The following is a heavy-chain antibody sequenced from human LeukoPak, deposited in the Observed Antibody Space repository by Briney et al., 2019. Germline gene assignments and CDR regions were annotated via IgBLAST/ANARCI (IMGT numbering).Heavy chain of an antibody. J-gene: IGHJ3*01. CDR3: ARDSGGSYSSGD. V-gene: IGHV4-61*02. CDR1: GGSISSGSYY. CDR2: IYTSGST. D-gene: IGHD1-26*01. Sequence: SQTLSLTCTVSGGSISSGSYYWSWIRQPAGKGLEWIGRIYTSGSTNYNPSLKGRVTISADTSKNQFSLKLSSVTAADTAVYYCARDSGGSYSSGDWGQGTMVTVSS.